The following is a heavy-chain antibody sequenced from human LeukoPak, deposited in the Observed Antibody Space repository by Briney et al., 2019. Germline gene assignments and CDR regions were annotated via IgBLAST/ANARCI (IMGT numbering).Heavy chain of an antibody. CDR2: IRYDGSNK. D-gene: IGHD6-13*01. CDR1: GFTFSSYG. CDR3: AKDRGSSWYDAFDI. J-gene: IGHJ3*02. V-gene: IGHV3-30*02. Sequence: PGGSLRLSCAASGFTFSSYGMHWVRQAPGKGLEWVAFIRYDGSNKYYADSVKGRFTISRDNSKNTLYLQMNSLRAEGTAVYYCAKDRGSSWYDAFDIWGQGTKVTVSS.